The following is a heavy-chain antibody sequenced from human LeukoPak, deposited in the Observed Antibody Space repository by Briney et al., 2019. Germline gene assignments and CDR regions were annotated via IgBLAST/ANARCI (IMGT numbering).Heavy chain of an antibody. J-gene: IGHJ3*01. Sequence: ASVKVSCKTSGYSFSTYDISWVRQAPGQGLEWMGWISAYNGNTNYAQKFQGRVTMTTDTSTSTAHLEMRSLRPDDTAVYYCARETIEAFDVWGQGTMVTVSS. CDR1: GYSFSTYD. CDR3: ARETIEAFDV. V-gene: IGHV1-18*01. D-gene: IGHD4/OR15-4a*01. CDR2: ISAYNGNT.